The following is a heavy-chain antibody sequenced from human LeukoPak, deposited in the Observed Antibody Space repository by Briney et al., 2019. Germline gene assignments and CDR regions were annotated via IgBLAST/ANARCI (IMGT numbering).Heavy chain of an antibody. J-gene: IGHJ4*02. V-gene: IGHV1-46*01. Sequence: ASVKVSRKASGYTFTSYYMHWVRQAPGQGLEWMGIINPSGGSTSYAQKFQGRVTMTRDMSTSTVYMELSSLRSEDTAVYYCARPLAEYDFWSGYSYWGQGTLVTVSS. CDR2: INPSGGST. CDR3: ARPLAEYDFWSGYSY. D-gene: IGHD3-3*01. CDR1: GYTFTSYY.